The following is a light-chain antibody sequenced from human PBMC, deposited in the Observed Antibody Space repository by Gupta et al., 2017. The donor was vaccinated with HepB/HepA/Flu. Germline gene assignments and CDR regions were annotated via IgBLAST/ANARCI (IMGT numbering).Light chain of an antibody. CDR3: QQGLRIMLT. CDR1: QSISIF. J-gene: IGKJ1*01. CDR2: AAS. Sequence: DIQMTQSPSALSASVGDRVTITCRASQSISIFLDWYYQKPGKAPKLLIYAASRLQSGVPSRVSGRGSGTDFTLNISSLQPEDSATDYGQQGLRIMLTFGQGTKVEIK. V-gene: IGKV1-39*01.